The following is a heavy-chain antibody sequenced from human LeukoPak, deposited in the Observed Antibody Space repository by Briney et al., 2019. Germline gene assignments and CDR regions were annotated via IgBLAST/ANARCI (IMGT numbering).Heavy chain of an antibody. J-gene: IGHJ4*02. CDR2: IYSGGST. CDR3: ARERTDCGGDCYNYFDY. D-gene: IGHD2-21*02. V-gene: IGHV3-53*04. CDR1: GFTVSSNY. Sequence: GGSLRLSCAASGFTVSSNYMSWVRQAPGKGLERVSVIYSGGSTYYADSVKGRFTISRHNSKNTLYLQMNSLRAEDTAVYYCARERTDCGGDCYNYFDYWGQGTLVTVSS.